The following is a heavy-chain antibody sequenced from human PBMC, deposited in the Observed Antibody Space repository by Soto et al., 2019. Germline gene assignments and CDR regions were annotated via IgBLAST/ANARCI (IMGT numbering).Heavy chain of an antibody. CDR1: GYTFTGYY. CDR2: INPNSGGT. J-gene: IGHJ6*02. CDR3: ARGTSSHRRGVRREPEMDV. Sequence: ASVKVSCKASGYTFTGYYMHWVRQAPGQGLEWMGWINPNSGGTNYAQKFQGCVTMTRDTSISKAYMELSRLRSDDTAVYYCARGTSSHRRGVRREPEMDVWGQRTTVTVSS. D-gene: IGHD6-6*01. V-gene: IGHV1-2*04.